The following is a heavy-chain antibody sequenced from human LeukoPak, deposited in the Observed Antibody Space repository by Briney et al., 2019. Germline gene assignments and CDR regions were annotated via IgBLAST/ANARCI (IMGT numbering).Heavy chain of an antibody. J-gene: IGHJ4*02. CDR3: XRTDSSSSGYFDY. CDR1: GFTFSSYS. D-gene: IGHD6-6*01. V-gene: IGHV3-48*01. CDR2: ISSLSGTI. Sequence: GGSLRLSCAASGFTFSSYSMNWVRQAPGEGLEWVSYISSLSGTIYYADSVKGRFTISRDNAKNSLYLQMNSLRAEDTAVYYXXRTDSSSSGYFDYWGQGTLVTVSS.